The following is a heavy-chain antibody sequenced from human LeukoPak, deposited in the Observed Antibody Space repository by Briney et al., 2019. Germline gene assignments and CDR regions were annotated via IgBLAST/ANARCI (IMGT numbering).Heavy chain of an antibody. Sequence: GGSLRLSCAASGFTFSSYWMSWVRQAPGKGLEWVANIKQDGSEKYYVDSVKGRFTISRDNAKNSLYLQMNSLRAEDTAVYYCARYTYNDYGDYETHFDYWGQGTLVTVSS. CDR1: GFTFSSYW. J-gene: IGHJ4*02. CDR3: ARYTYNDYGDYETHFDY. D-gene: IGHD4-17*01. CDR2: IKQDGSEK. V-gene: IGHV3-7*01.